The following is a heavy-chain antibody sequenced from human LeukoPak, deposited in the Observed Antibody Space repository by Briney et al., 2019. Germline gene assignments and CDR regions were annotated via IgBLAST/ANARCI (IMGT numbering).Heavy chain of an antibody. Sequence: GESLKISCKGSGYSFSNYWIAWVRQKPGKGLECMGMIYPGDSDTRYSPSFQGQVTISVGKSINTAYLQWSSLKASDTGLIYCVRLGGSGDPLDYWGQGTLVTVSS. V-gene: IGHV5-51*01. CDR2: IYPGDSDT. J-gene: IGHJ4*02. CDR1: GYSFSNYW. D-gene: IGHD1-26*01. CDR3: VRLGGSGDPLDY.